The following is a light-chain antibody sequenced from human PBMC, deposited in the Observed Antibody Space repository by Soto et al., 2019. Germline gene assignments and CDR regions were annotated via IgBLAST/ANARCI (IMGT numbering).Light chain of an antibody. CDR1: SSDIGADDF. CDR2: EVT. V-gene: IGLV2-14*01. Sequence: QSVLTQPASVSGSPGQSITISCTGTSSDIGADDFVSWYQHHPDKTPKLIIFEVTYRPTGISHRFSASKSGNTASLTISGLEAEDEADYFCNSYGGSNNYVVFGGGTKLTVL. J-gene: IGLJ2*01. CDR3: NSYGGSNNYVV.